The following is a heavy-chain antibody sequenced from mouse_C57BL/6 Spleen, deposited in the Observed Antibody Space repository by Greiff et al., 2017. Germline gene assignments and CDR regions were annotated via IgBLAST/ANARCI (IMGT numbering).Heavy chain of an antibody. V-gene: IGHV1-15*01. D-gene: IGHD2-13*01. Sequence: VQLVESGAELVRPGASVTLSCKASGYTFTDYEMHWVKQTPVHGLEWIGAIDPETGGTAYNQKFKGKAILTADKSSSTAYMELRSLTSEDSAVYYCTRGDFPMKAMDDWGQGTSVTVS. CDR3: TRGDFPMKAMDD. J-gene: IGHJ4*01. CDR2: IDPETGGT. CDR1: GYTFTDYE.